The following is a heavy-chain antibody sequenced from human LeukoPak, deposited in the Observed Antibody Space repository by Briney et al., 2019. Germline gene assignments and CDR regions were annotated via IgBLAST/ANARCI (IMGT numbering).Heavy chain of an antibody. Sequence: PGGSLRLSCAASGFTISNYAMHWVRQAPGKGLEWVAVISSDGSNKYYADSVKGRFTISRDNSKNSLYLQMNSLRAEDTAVYYCAELGITMIGGVWGKGTTVTISS. CDR1: GFTISNYA. CDR3: AELGITMIGGV. D-gene: IGHD3-10*02. V-gene: IGHV3-30*04. CDR2: ISSDGSNK. J-gene: IGHJ6*04.